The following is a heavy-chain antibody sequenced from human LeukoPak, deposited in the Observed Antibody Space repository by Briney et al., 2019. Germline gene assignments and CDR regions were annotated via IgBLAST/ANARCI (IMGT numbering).Heavy chain of an antibody. CDR1: GGSISSYY. D-gene: IGHD6-19*01. CDR3: ARHASSGWYWYFDY. Sequence: SETLSLTCTVSGGSISSYYWSWIRQPAGKGLEWIGRIYTSGSTNYNPSLKSRVTMSVDTSKNQFSLKLSSVTAADTAVYCCARHASSGWYWYFDYWGQGTLVTVSS. J-gene: IGHJ4*02. V-gene: IGHV4-4*07. CDR2: IYTSGST.